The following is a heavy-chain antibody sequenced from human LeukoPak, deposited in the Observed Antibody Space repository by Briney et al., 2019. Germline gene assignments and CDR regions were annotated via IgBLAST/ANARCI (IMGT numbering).Heavy chain of an antibody. CDR1: GFPFSSFS. V-gene: IGHV3-48*04. CDR3: AKDSSSWYVELYYFDY. D-gene: IGHD6-13*01. J-gene: IGHJ4*02. CDR2: IRSSGSGT. Sequence: GGSLRLSCAASGFPFSSFSMNWVRQAPGKGLEWVSYIRSSGSGTDYTGSVKGRFTISRDNAKNSLYLQMNSLRAEDTAVYYCAKDSSSWYVELYYFDYWGQGTLVTVSS.